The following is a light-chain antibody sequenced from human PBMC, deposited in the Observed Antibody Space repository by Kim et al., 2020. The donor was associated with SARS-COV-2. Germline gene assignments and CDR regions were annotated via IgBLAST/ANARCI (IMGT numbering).Light chain of an antibody. CDR3: QQYHSNPLT. V-gene: IGKV4-1*01. CDR2: WAS. CDR1: QSLLYSSNNYNY. J-gene: IGKJ3*01. Sequence: DIVMTQSPDSLAVSLGERATIHCTSSQSLLYSSNNYNYLAWYQQKPGQPPKLLIYWASTRESGVPERFSGSGSGTDFTLTISSLQAEDVAVYYCQQYHSNPLTFGLGTKVDIK.